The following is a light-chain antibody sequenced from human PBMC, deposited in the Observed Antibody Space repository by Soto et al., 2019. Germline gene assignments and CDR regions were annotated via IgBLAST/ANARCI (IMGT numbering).Light chain of an antibody. CDR1: QSVNNNY. J-gene: IGKJ1*01. Sequence: ENVFTQSPGTLSFSPGEEATLSCRANQSVNNNYLAWYQQIPGQPPRLLIYGASSRATGIPDRFSGRGSGTDFTLTISRLEPEDFSVYYCQQYATSPRTFGQGTKVDIK. CDR3: QQYATSPRT. V-gene: IGKV3-20*01. CDR2: GAS.